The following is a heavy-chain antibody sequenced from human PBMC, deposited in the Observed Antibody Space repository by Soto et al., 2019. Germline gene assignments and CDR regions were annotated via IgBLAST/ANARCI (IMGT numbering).Heavy chain of an antibody. Sequence: EVQLLESGGGLVQPGGSLTLSCAASGFTFSSYAMSWVRQAPGKGLEWVSAISGGGNDRFYADSVKGRFTISRDNSRNTLYLHMNSLTAEDTAVHYCARSLFIAATDTEPFDSWGQGTLVTVPS. CDR1: GFTFSSYA. CDR2: ISGGGNDR. D-gene: IGHD6-13*01. CDR3: ARSLFIAATDTEPFDS. J-gene: IGHJ4*02. V-gene: IGHV3-23*01.